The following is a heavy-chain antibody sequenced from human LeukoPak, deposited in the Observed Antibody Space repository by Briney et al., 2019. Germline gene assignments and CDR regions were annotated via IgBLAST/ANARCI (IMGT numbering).Heavy chain of an antibody. J-gene: IGHJ4*02. Sequence: TGVSLRLSCAASGITVSSNDMSWVRQAPGKGLEWVSVIYSGGSTYYADSVKGRFTISRDISKNTLYLQMNSLRAEDTAVYYCTTDPGDYEIYWGQGTLVTVSS. CDR1: GITVSSND. V-gene: IGHV3-66*01. CDR3: TTDPGDYEIY. CDR2: IYSGGST. D-gene: IGHD4-17*01.